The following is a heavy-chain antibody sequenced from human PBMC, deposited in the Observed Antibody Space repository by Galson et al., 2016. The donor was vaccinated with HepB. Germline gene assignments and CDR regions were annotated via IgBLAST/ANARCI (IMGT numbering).Heavy chain of an antibody. J-gene: IGHJ4*02. D-gene: IGHD4-11*01. CDR1: GYRFPTYG. CDR2: ISANSGNT. V-gene: IGHV1-18*04. CDR3: ARDVQFRFAY. Sequence: SVKVSCKASGYRFPTYGISWVRQAPGQGLEWLGWISANSGNTIYAQKFQDRVTMTRDTSASTVYMDLRRLRSDDTAVYYCARDVQFRFAYWGQGTLVTVSS.